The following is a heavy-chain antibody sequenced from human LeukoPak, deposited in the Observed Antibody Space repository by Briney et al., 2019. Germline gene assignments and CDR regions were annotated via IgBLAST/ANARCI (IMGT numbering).Heavy chain of an antibody. V-gene: IGHV1-46*01. CDR3: ARAGWLQYFDY. Sequence: ASVKVSCKASGYIFTSYYMHWVRQAPGQGLEWMGIINPSGGSTSYAQKFQGRVTMTRDTSTSTVYMELSSLRSEDTAVYYCARAGWLQYFDYWGQGTLVTVSS. CDR1: GYIFTSYY. CDR2: INPSGGST. D-gene: IGHD5-24*01. J-gene: IGHJ4*02.